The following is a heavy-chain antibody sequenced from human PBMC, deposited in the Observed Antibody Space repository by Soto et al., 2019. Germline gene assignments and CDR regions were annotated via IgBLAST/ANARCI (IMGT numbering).Heavy chain of an antibody. Sequence: GGSLRLSCTASGFTFGDYAMSWFRQAPGKGLEWVGFIRSKAYGGTTEYAASVKGRFTISRDDSKSIAYLQMNSLKTEDTAVYYCTRWGPLGLCGGDCYLFDYWGQGTLVTVSS. D-gene: IGHD2-21*01. CDR2: IRSKAYGGTT. CDR1: GFTFGDYA. V-gene: IGHV3-49*03. CDR3: TRWGPLGLCGGDCYLFDY. J-gene: IGHJ4*02.